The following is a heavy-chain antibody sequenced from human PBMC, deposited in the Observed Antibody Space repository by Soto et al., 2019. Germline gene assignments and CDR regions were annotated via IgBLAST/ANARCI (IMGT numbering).Heavy chain of an antibody. D-gene: IGHD3-3*01. J-gene: IGHJ6*03. V-gene: IGHV1-8*01. CDR3: ARGTPYSYDFWSGYYPYYYYYYMEV. Sequence: ASVKVSCKASGYTLTSYDINWVRQATGQGLEWMGWMNPNSGNTGYAQKFQGRVTMTRNTSISTAYMELSSLRSEDTAVYYCARGTPYSYDFWSGYYPYYYYYYMEVWGKGTTVTVSS. CDR2: MNPNSGNT. CDR1: GYTLTSYD.